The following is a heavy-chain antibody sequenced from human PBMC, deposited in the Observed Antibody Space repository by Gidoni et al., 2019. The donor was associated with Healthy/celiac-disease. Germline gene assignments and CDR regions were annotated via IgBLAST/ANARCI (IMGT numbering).Heavy chain of an antibody. CDR1: GFTFSSYS. J-gene: IGHJ6*02. Sequence: EVQLVESWGGLVQPGGSLRLSCPASGFTFSSYSMNWVRQAPGKGLEWVSYISSSSSTIYYADSVKGRFTISRDNAKNSLYLQMNSLRAEDTAVYYCARDEVTMIVVEDGMDVWGQGTTVTVSS. V-gene: IGHV3-48*01. D-gene: IGHD3-22*01. CDR2: ISSSSSTI. CDR3: ARDEVTMIVVEDGMDV.